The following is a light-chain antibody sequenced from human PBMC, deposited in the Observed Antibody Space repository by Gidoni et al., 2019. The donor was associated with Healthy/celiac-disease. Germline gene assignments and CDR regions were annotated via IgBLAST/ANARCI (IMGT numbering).Light chain of an antibody. V-gene: IGLV2-14*01. J-gene: IGLJ1*01. CDR3: SSYTSSSTYV. CDR1: SSDVGGYNY. CDR2: EVS. Sequence: LTQPASVSGSPGRSITISCTGTSSDVGGYNYVSWYQQHPGKAPKLMIYEVSNRPSGVSNRFSGSKSGNTASLTISGLQAEDEADYYCSSYTSSSTYVFGTGTKVTVL.